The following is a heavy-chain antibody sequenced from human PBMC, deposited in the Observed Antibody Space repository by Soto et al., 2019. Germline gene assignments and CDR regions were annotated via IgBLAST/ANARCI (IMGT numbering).Heavy chain of an antibody. CDR2: IYWDDDK. D-gene: IGHD3-3*01. V-gene: IGHV2-5*02. CDR1: GFSLSTSGVG. J-gene: IGHJ4*02. Sequence: QITLKESGPTLVKPTQTLTLTCTFSGFSLSTSGVGVGWIRQPPGKALEWLALIYWDDDKRYSPSLKSRFTSTTDPSRNQVVPTMTNMDPVDTATYYCAHLIIPSAGTGGFDYWGQGTLVTVSS. CDR3: AHLIIPSAGTGGFDY.